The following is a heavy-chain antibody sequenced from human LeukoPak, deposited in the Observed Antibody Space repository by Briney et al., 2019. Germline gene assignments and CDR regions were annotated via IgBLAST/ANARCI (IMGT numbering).Heavy chain of an antibody. CDR1: GFTFSSYA. CDR2: IPYDGSNK. CDR3: ARDPLWFGELLPYYFDY. V-gene: IGHV3-30*04. Sequence: GGSLRPSCAASGFTFSSYAMHWVRQAPGKGLEWVAVIPYDGSNKYYADSVKGRFTISRDNSKNTLYLQMNSLRAEDTAVYYCARDPLWFGELLPYYFDYWGQGTLVTVSS. D-gene: IGHD3-10*01. J-gene: IGHJ4*02.